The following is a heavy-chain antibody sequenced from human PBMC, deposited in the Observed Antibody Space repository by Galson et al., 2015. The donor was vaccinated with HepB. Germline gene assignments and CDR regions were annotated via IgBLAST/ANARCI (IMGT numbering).Heavy chain of an antibody. D-gene: IGHD5-18*01. V-gene: IGHV1-2*02. Sequence: SVKVSCKASGYTFTGYYMHWVRQAPGQGLEWMGWINPNSGGTNYAQKFQGRVTMTRDTSISTAYMELSRLRSDDTAVYYCARAGGNSWPRGMDVWGQGTTVTVSS. CDR3: ARAGGNSWPRGMDV. CDR1: GYTFTGYY. CDR2: INPNSGGT. J-gene: IGHJ6*02.